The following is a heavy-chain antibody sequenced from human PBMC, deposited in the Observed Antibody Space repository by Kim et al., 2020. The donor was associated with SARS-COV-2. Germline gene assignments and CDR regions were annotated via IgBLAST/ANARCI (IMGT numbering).Heavy chain of an antibody. CDR1: GYTFTSYA. Sequence: ASVKVSCKASGYTFTSYAMNWVRQAPGQGLEWMGWINTNTGNPTYAQGFTGRFVFSLDTSVSTAYLQISSLKAADTAVYYCARVYYDILTGYPYNWFDPWGQGTLVTVSS. V-gene: IGHV7-4-1*02. CDR2: INTNTGNP. D-gene: IGHD3-9*01. CDR3: ARVYYDILTGYPYNWFDP. J-gene: IGHJ5*02.